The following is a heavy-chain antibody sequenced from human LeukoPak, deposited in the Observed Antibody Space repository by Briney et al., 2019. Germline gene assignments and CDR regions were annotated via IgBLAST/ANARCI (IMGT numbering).Heavy chain of an antibody. Sequence: GGSLRLSCAASGFIFSSYAMSWVRQAPGKGLEWVSAISGSGGSTYYADSVKGRFTISRDNSKNTLYLQMNSLRAEDTAVYYCAKDHGQWLVWDYWGQGTLVTVSS. CDR3: AKDHGQWLVWDY. J-gene: IGHJ4*02. V-gene: IGHV3-23*01. D-gene: IGHD6-19*01. CDR1: GFIFSSYA. CDR2: ISGSGGST.